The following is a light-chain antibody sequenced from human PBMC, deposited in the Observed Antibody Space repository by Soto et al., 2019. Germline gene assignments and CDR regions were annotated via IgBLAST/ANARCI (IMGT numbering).Light chain of an antibody. CDR2: DVL. J-gene: IGKJ5*01. CDR1: QDIDKF. Sequence: DNQMTQSPSSLSASLGDRVTITCQASQDIDKFLNWYQQKPGKAPKLLIYDVLNLEAGVPSRFSGSGSGTDFTLTISSLQPEDFATYYCQQYDDLPVTFGQGTRLEIK. CDR3: QQYDDLPVT. V-gene: IGKV1-33*01.